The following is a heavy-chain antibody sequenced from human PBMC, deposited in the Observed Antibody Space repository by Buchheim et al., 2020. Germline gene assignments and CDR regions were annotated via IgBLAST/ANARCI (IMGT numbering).Heavy chain of an antibody. J-gene: IGHJ4*02. CDR1: GFTFSSYA. CDR3: ARDFRADTVLYSSSWYLVY. CDR2: ISYDGSNK. V-gene: IGHV3-30*04. Sequence: QVPLVESGGGVVQPGRSLRLSCAASGFTFSSYAMHWVRQAPGKGLEWVAVISYDGSNKYYADSVKGRFTISRDNSKNTLYLQMNSLRAEDTAVYYCARDFRADTVLYSSSWYLVYWGQGTL. D-gene: IGHD6-13*01.